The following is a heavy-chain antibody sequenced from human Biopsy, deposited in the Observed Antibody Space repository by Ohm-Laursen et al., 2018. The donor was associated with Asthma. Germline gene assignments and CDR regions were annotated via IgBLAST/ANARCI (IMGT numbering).Heavy chain of an antibody. V-gene: IGHV3-30*09. J-gene: IGHJ6*02. D-gene: IGHD2-21*02. CDR1: GFRFPINV. CDR3: TRDRFYNSVTSESFYYGVDV. Sequence: SLRLSCAASGFRFPINVMHRVGAGPAKGKEWVDLLSYHGRGTGYVVSVKGRFAISRDNFRNTVHLQMSSLRPEDSAVYYCTRDRFYNSVTSESFYYGVDVWGQGTTVTVSS. CDR2: LSYHGRGT.